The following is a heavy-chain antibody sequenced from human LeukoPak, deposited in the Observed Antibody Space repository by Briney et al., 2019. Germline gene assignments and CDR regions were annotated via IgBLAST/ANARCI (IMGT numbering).Heavy chain of an antibody. V-gene: IGHV4-38-2*02. CDR3: AREYYGSGSYPAD. J-gene: IGHJ4*02. Sequence: PPETLSLTCAVSGYSISSGYYWGWIRQPPGKGLEWIGSIYHSGSTYYNPSLKSRVTISVDTSKNQFSLKLSSVTAADTAVYYCAREYYGSGSYPADWGQGTLVTVSS. CDR2: IYHSGST. CDR1: GYSISSGYY. D-gene: IGHD3-10*01.